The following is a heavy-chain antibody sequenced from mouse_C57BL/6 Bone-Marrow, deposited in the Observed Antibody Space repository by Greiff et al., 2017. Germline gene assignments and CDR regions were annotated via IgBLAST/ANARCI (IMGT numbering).Heavy chain of an antibody. CDR1: GYTFTSYG. V-gene: IGHV1-81*01. D-gene: IGHD2-1*01. CDR2: IYPRSGNT. Sequence: QVQLKESGAELARPGASVKLSCKASGYTFTSYGISWVKQRTGQGLEWIGEIYPRSGNTYYNETFKGKATLTADKSSSTAYMELRSLTSEDSAVYFGARSLDGKVYFDVWGTGTTVTVSS. J-gene: IGHJ1*03. CDR3: ARSLDGKVYFDV.